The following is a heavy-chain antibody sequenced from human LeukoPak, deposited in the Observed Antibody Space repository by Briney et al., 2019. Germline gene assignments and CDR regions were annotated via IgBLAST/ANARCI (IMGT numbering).Heavy chain of an antibody. Sequence: ASVKVSCKGSGYTFTSYYMHWGRHAPGQGLEWMWIINPSGGSTSYAHKFQRRVTMTRDMSTRTVYMEMRSPRSEATAVYYCARDSSLAIYGFDYWGQGTLVTV. CDR1: GYTFTSYY. V-gene: IGHV1-46*01. D-gene: IGHD3-3*02. CDR2: INPSGGST. CDR3: ARDSSLAIYGFDY. J-gene: IGHJ4*02.